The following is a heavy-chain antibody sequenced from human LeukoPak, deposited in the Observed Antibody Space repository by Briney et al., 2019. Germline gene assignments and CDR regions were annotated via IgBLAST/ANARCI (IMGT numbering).Heavy chain of an antibody. J-gene: IGHJ4*02. D-gene: IGHD1-14*01. Sequence: GGSLRLSCAASGFTFSRYSKNWVRQAPGKGLEWVSSISSSSYIYYADSVKGRFTISRDNAKNSLYLQMNSLRAEDTAVYYCARQREVCDYWGQGTLVTVSS. CDR1: GFTFSRYS. V-gene: IGHV3-21*01. CDR3: ARQREVCDY. CDR2: ISSSSYI.